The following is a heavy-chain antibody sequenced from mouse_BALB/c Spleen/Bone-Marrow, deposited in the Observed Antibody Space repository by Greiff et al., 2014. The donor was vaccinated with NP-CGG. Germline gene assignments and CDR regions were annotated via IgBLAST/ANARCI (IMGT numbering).Heavy chain of an antibody. CDR3: TRGDYDWYFDV. CDR2: IDPSDSYT. Sequence: QVQLKDSGAELVKPGASVKMSCKASGYTFTSYWMHWVKQRPGQGLEWIGVIDPSDSYTSYNQKFKGKATLTVDTSSSTAYMRLSSLTSEDSAVYYCTRGDYDWYFDVWGAGTTVTVSS. D-gene: IGHD2-4*01. V-gene: IGHV1S127*01. J-gene: IGHJ1*01. CDR1: GYTFTSYW.